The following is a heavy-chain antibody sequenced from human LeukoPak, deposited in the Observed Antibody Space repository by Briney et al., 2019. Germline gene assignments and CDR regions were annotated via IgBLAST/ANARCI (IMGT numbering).Heavy chain of an antibody. CDR2: ISGSGGST. CDR3: AKDPLVGATSPADAFDI. V-gene: IGHV3-23*01. CDR1: GFTFSSYA. D-gene: IGHD1-26*01. J-gene: IGHJ3*02. Sequence: PGGSLRLSCAASGFTFSSYAMSWVRQAPGKGLEWVSAISGSGGSTYYADSVKGRFTISRDNSKNTLYLQMNSLRAEDTAVYYCAKDPLVGATSPADAFDIWGQGTMVTVSS.